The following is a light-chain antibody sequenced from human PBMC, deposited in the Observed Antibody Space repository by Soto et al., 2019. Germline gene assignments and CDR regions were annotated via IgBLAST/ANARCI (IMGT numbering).Light chain of an antibody. J-gene: IGLJ1*01. V-gene: IGLV2-14*01. CDR3: SSYTSSSLYV. Sequence: SVLTQPASVSGSPGQSITISCTGTSSDVGGYNYVSCYQQYPGKAPKLMIYEVSNRPSGVSNRFSGSKSGNTASLTISGLQAEDEADYYCSSYTSSSLYVFGTGTKVTVL. CDR2: EVS. CDR1: SSDVGGYNY.